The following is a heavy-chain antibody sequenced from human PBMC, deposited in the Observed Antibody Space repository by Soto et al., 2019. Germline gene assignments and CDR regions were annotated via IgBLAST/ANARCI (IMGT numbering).Heavy chain of an antibody. CDR3: VRNAQWIIRAY. V-gene: IGHV4-59*08. D-gene: IGHD5-12*01. Sequence: SETLSLTCTVSGGAISSYYWSWIRQPPGKGLEWIGYIYYSGSTNYNPSLKSRVTISVDTSKNQFSLKLSSVTAADTAVYYCVRNAQWIIRAYWRHGSLVNVS. J-gene: IGHJ4*03. CDR1: GGAISSYY. CDR2: IYYSGST.